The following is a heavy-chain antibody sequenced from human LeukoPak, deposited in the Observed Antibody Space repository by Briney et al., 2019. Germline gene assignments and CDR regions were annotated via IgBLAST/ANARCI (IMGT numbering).Heavy chain of an antibody. CDR1: GFTFSSHG. CDR2: ISGSGGST. J-gene: IGHJ5*02. CDR3: AASGSLQTSFWFDP. Sequence: PGGSLRLSCAASGFTFSSHGMSWVRQAPGKGLEWVSAISGSGGSTYYADSVKGRFTISRDNSKNTLYLQMNSLRAEDTAVYYCAASGSLQTSFWFDPWGQGTLVTVSS. V-gene: IGHV3-23*01. D-gene: IGHD3-22*01.